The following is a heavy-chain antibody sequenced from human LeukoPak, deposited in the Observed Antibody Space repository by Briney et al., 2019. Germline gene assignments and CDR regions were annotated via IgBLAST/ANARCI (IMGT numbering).Heavy chain of an antibody. CDR1: GFTFSNYW. Sequence: GGSLRLSCAASGFTFSNYWMTWVRQAPGKGLEWVSAISGSDDRTYYADSLKGRFTISRDNSKNTLYLQMNTLRVEDTAVYYCAKGTTKWELYDYWGQGTLVNVSS. CDR2: ISGSDDRT. J-gene: IGHJ4*02. CDR3: AKGTTKWELYDY. V-gene: IGHV3-23*01. D-gene: IGHD1-26*01.